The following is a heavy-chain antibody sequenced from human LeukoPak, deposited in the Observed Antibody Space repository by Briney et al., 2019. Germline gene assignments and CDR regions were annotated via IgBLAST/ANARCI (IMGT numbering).Heavy chain of an antibody. CDR2: ITGSGDTT. CDR1: GFIFRNYA. D-gene: IGHD3-9*01. J-gene: IGHJ4*02. Sequence: GASLRLSCAASGFIFRNYAMSWVRQAPGKGLEWVSAITGSGDTTYYADSVKGRFTISRDNSKNTLYVEMNTLRAEDAAVYYCAKWGDYDILTGYYVSDFWGQGTLVTVSS. CDR3: AKWGDYDILTGYYVSDF. V-gene: IGHV3-23*01.